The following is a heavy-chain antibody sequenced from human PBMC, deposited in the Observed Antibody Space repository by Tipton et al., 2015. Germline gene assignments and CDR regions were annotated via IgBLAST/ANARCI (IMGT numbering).Heavy chain of an antibody. CDR3: AREITMVRESPWNGMDV. J-gene: IGHJ6*02. V-gene: IGHV1-69*13. Sequence: QSGPEVKKPGASVKVSCEASGYTFTNYDISWVRQAPGQGLEWMGAIIPIFGTPDYAQKFQGRVTITADESTSTAYMELSSLRSEDTAVYYCAREITMVRESPWNGMDVWGQGTTVTVSS. D-gene: IGHD3-10*01. CDR1: GYTFTNYD. CDR2: IIPIFGTP.